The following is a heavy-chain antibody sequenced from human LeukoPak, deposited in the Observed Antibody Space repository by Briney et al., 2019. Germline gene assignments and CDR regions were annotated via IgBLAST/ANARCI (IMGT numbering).Heavy chain of an antibody. V-gene: IGHV4-59*08. CDR2: IYYSGST. CDR1: GGSISIYY. Sequence: PSETLSLTCTVSGGSISIYYWTWIRQPPGKGLEWIGYIYYSGSTNYNPSLKSRVTISVDTSKNQFSLKLSSVTAADTAVYYCARTYYYDSSGYPFDYWGQGTLVTVSS. CDR3: ARTYYYDSSGYPFDY. J-gene: IGHJ4*02. D-gene: IGHD3-22*01.